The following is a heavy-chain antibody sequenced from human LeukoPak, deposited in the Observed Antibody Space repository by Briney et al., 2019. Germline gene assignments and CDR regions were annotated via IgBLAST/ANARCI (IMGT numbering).Heavy chain of an antibody. D-gene: IGHD3-10*01. J-gene: IGHJ4*02. CDR3: AREGPLYGSGSYYGVY. CDR1: GYTFTGYY. V-gene: IGHV1-2*02. CDR2: INPNSGGT. Sequence: ASVKVSCKASGYTFTGYYMHWVRQAPGQGLEWMGWINPNSGGTNYAQKFQGRVTMTRDTSISTAYMELSRLRSNDTAVYYCAREGPLYGSGSYYGVYWGQGTLVTVSS.